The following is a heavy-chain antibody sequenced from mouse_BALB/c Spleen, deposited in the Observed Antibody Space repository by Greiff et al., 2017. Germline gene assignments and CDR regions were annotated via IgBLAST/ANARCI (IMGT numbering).Heavy chain of an antibody. J-gene: IGHJ1*01. D-gene: IGHD2-14*01. Sequence: DVKLVESGGGLVKPGGSLKLSCAASGFTFSSYAMSWVRQTPEKRLEWVASISSGGSTYYPDSVKGRFTISRDNARNILYLQMSSLRSEDTAMDYCARGVLPYWYFDVWGAGTTVTVSA. CDR3: ARGVLPYWYFDV. CDR2: ISSGGST. V-gene: IGHV5-6-5*01. CDR1: GFTFSSYA.